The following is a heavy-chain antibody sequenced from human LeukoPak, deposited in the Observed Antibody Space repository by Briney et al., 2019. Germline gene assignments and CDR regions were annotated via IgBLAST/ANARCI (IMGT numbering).Heavy chain of an antibody. V-gene: IGHV1-3*01. CDR2: INAGNGNT. CDR3: ARDLLLWFGEFGNWFDP. Sequence: ASVKVSCKASGYTFTSYAMHWVRQAPGQRLEWMGWINAGNGNTKYSQKFQGRVTITRDTSASTAYMELSSLRSEDTAVYYCARDLLLWFGEFGNWFDPWGQGTLVTVSS. D-gene: IGHD3-10*01. J-gene: IGHJ5*02. CDR1: GYTFTSYA.